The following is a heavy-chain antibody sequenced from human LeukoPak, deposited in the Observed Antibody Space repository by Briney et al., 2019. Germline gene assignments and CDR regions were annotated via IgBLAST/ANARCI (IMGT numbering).Heavy chain of an antibody. J-gene: IGHJ4*02. CDR3: ARKNITMIKGTLFDY. V-gene: IGHV4-34*01. CDR1: GGVFSGYY. Sequence: SETLSLTCAVYGGVFSGYYWSWIRQPPGKGLEWIGEINHSGSTDYNPSLKSRVTMSVDTSKNQFSLRLSSVTAADTAVYFCARKNITMIKGTLFDYWGQGILVTVSS. D-gene: IGHD3-22*01. CDR2: INHSGST.